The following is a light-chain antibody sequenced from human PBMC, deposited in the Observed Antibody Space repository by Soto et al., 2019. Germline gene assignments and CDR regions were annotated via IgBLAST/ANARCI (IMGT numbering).Light chain of an antibody. CDR2: DVT. CDR3: CSYTDIALDVV. J-gene: IGLJ2*01. V-gene: IGLV2-14*01. Sequence: QSALTQPASVSGSPGQSIPISRTGTSSDIGDYDYVSWYQHLPGKAPKLLIFDVTHRPPGVSDRFSGSKSGNTASLTISGVRPEDEADYYCCSYTDIALDVVFGGGTKLTVL. CDR1: SSDIGDYDY.